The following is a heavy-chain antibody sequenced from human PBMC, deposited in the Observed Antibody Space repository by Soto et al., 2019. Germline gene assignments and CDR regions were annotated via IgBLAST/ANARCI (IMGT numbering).Heavy chain of an antibody. V-gene: IGHV3-53*01. J-gene: IGHJ6*02. CDR3: ARDWSKFSYNYPYYYAMDA. Sequence: PGGTLRLSCTVSGFSVNNSYINWVRQAPGKGLEWVSILYSSGTTYYADSVRGRFTVSRDDSKNTLFLHMNSLRADDTAVYYCARDWSKFSYNYPYYYAMDAWGQGTTVTVSS. CDR1: GFSVNNSY. D-gene: IGHD5-18*01. CDR2: LYSSGTT.